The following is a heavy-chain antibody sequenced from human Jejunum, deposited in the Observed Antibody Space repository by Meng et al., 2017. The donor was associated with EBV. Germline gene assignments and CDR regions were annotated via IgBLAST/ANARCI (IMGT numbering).Heavy chain of an antibody. J-gene: IGHJ4*02. D-gene: IGHD3-16*01. Sequence: QITLKESGPTLVIPTPTLTLTCTLSWFSISTNGVGVGWIRQLPGKAPEWLALIYWDNDKFYNPSLKSRLTIAKDTSKNQVVLTVTSMDPVDTAIYYCAHRRYLRGSWSFGDFDYWGQGTLVTVSS. CDR3: AHRRYLRGSWSFGDFDY. CDR1: WFSISTNGVG. CDR2: IYWDNDK. V-gene: IGHV2-5*02.